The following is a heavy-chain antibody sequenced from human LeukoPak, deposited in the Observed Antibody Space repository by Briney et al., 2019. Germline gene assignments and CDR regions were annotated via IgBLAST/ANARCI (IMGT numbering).Heavy chain of an antibody. CDR1: GFTFDDYG. Sequence: GGSLRLSCAASGFTFDDYGMSWVRQAPGKGLEWVSGINWNGGSTGYADSVKGRFTISRDNAKNSLYLQMNSLRAEDTAFYYCARVNDGVVAGDFYYYYYYMDVWGKGTTVTISS. V-gene: IGHV3-20*04. CDR3: ARVNDGVVAGDFYYYYYYMDV. J-gene: IGHJ6*03. CDR2: INWNGGST. D-gene: IGHD6-19*01.